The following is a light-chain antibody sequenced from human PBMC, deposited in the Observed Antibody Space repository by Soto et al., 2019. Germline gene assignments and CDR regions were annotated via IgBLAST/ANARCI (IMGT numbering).Light chain of an antibody. CDR2: GTS. V-gene: IGKV3-20*01. J-gene: IGKJ3*01. CDR1: QYVSRTF. Sequence: EIVLTQSPGTLSLSPGESATLSCRTSQYVSRTFLAWYQQRPGQAPRLLIYGTSSRATGIPDRFSGSGSGTDFTLTISRVDPEDVAVYYCQQHGSWGITFGPGTKVDI. CDR3: QQHGSWGIT.